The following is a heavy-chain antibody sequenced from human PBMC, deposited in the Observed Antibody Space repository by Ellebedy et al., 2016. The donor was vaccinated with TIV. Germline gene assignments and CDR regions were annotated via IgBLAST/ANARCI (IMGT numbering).Heavy chain of an antibody. V-gene: IGHV4-4*07. CDR1: GGSFSSYY. D-gene: IGHD1-14*01. CDR3: ARLRQSRDRSHWYFDL. J-gene: IGHJ2*01. CDR2: SFMGGST. Sequence: SETLSLTXTVSGGSFSSYYWSWIRQAAGKGLEWIGRSFMGGSTTYNPPLKNRVTMSADASTTQLSLSLSSVTAADTAVYFCARLRQSRDRSHWYFDLWGRGTLVTVSS.